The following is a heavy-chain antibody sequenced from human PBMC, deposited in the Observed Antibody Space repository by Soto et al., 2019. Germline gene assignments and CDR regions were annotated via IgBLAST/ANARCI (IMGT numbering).Heavy chain of an antibody. CDR1: GFSFSSYG. Sequence: QVQLVESGGGVVQPGRSLGLSCVASGFSFSSYGMHWVRQAPGKGLEWVALIWYDGSSKDYADSVKGRFTISRHNSKNTLYLQMSSLRAEDTAVYYCARAGGYTDYYYGMDVWGQGTTVTVSS. J-gene: IGHJ6*02. CDR2: IWYDGSSK. V-gene: IGHV3-33*01. CDR3: ARAGGYTDYYYGMDV. D-gene: IGHD5-18*01.